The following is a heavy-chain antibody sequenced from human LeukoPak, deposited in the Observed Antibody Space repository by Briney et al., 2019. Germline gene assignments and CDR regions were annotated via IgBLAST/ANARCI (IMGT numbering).Heavy chain of an antibody. J-gene: IGHJ6*03. CDR3: AKQGGWGRFALGIYYMDV. Sequence: GGSLRLSCAASGFTFSSYGMHWVRQAPGKGLEWVAVISYDGSNKYYADSVKGRFTISRDNSKNTLYLQMNSLRAEDTAVYYCAKQGGWGRFALGIYYMDVWGKGTTVTVSS. V-gene: IGHV3-30*18. D-gene: IGHD3-3*01. CDR2: ISYDGSNK. CDR1: GFTFSSYG.